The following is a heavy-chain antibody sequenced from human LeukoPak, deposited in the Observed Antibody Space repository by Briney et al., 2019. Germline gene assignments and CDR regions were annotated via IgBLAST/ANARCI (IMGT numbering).Heavy chain of an antibody. CDR2: INPHSGGT. CDR1: GFTFTGYY. Sequence: ASVKVSCKASGFTFTGYYIHWVRQAPGQGLEWMGYINPHSGGTNSPQKFQGRVTMTMDTSISAAYMELSSLISDDTAMYYCVREGNELLSKNFDYWGQGTPVTVSS. CDR3: VREGNELLSKNFDY. D-gene: IGHD2-21*02. V-gene: IGHV1-2*02. J-gene: IGHJ4*02.